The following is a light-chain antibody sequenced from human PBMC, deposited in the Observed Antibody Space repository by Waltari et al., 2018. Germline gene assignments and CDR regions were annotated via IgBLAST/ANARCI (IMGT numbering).Light chain of an antibody. CDR3: QQYDEWPRT. Sequence: EVVLTQSPATLSVSPGERATLSCRASQSVNYYLAWYQQKDGQAPRLRIYGASTRATGIPARVSGSGSGTEFTLSISSLQSEDFAIYYCQQYDEWPRTFGHGTRVEI. V-gene: IGKV3-15*01. CDR2: GAS. J-gene: IGKJ1*01. CDR1: QSVNYY.